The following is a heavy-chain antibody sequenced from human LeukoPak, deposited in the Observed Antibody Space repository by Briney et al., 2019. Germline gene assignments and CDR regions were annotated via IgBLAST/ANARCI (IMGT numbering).Heavy chain of an antibody. CDR3: ARINAPVATFDY. D-gene: IGHD2-21*01. CDR2: ITHSGNT. Sequence: SETLSLTCAVSGFSISSTYYGAWIRQSPGKGLEWIATITHSGNTYYISSLESRLTISLDTSKRHFSLRLTSVTAADTAVYYCARINAPVATFDYWGLGTLVAVSS. CDR1: GFSISSTYY. V-gene: IGHV4-38-2*01. J-gene: IGHJ4*02.